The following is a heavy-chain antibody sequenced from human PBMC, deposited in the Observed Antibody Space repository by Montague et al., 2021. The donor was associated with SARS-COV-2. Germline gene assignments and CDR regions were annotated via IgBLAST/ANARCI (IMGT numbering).Heavy chain of an antibody. J-gene: IGHJ3*02. D-gene: IGHD3-22*01. CDR2: IYYSGST. CDR3: ARARITMIVVVNAFDI. Sequence: TLSLTCTVSGGSISSGGYYWSRIRQHPGKGLEWIGYIYYSGSTYYXPSLKSRVTISVDTSKNQFSLKLSSVTAADTAVYYCARARITMIVVVNAFDIWGQGTMVTVSS. CDR1: GGSISSGGYY. V-gene: IGHV4-31*03.